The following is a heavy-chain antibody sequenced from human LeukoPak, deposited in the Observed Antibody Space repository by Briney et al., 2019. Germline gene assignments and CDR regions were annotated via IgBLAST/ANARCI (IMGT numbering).Heavy chain of an antibody. CDR3: ARDLSSDYGMDV. CDR1: GFTFSSYG. J-gene: IGHJ6*02. Sequence: GGSLRLSCAASGFTFSSYGMPWVRQAPGKGLEWVAVISYDGSNKYYADSVKGRFTISRDNAKNSLYLQMNSLRAEDTAVYYCARDLSSDYGMDVWGQGTTVTVSS. CDR2: ISYDGSNK. D-gene: IGHD6-25*01. V-gene: IGHV3-30*03.